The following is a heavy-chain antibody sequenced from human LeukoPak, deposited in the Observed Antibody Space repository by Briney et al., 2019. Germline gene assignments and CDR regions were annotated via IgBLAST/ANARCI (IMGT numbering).Heavy chain of an antibody. Sequence: GGSLRLSCAASGFTFSSHEMNWVRQAPGKGLEWVSYISDSGSPIYCADSVKGRFTVSRDNAKNSLYLQMNSLRAEDTALYYCARQTLGATGYSAFDFWGQGTLVTVSS. CDR2: ISDSGSPI. CDR3: ARQTLGATGYSAFDF. CDR1: GFTFSSHE. J-gene: IGHJ3*01. D-gene: IGHD3-9*01. V-gene: IGHV3-48*03.